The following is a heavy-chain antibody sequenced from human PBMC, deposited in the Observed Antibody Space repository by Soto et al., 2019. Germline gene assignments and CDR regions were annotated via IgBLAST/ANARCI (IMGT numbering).Heavy chain of an antibody. J-gene: IGHJ6*03. CDR2: INHSGST. Sequence: SETLSLTCAVYGGSFSGYYWSWIRQPPGKGLEWIGEINHSGSTNYNPSLKSRVTISVDTSKNQFSLKLSSVTAADTAVYYCARGWVYDILTGPNYYYMDVWGKGTTVTVSS. CDR1: GGSFSGYY. CDR3: ARGWVYDILTGPNYYYMDV. D-gene: IGHD3-9*01. V-gene: IGHV4-34*01.